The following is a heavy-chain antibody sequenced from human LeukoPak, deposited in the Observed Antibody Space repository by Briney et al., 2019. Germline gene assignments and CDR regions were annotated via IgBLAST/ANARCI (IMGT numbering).Heavy chain of an antibody. CDR1: GFTVSGDS. D-gene: IGHD3-10*01. J-gene: IGHJ4*02. CDR2: IYSGDST. V-gene: IGHV3-53*01. Sequence: GGSLRLSCAASGFTVSGDSMSWVRQAPGKGLEWVSLIYSGDSTYYADSVKGRFTISRDNSKNTLYLQMNSLRAEDTAMYYCATESGGDYFDYWGQGTLVTVSS. CDR3: ATESGGDYFDY.